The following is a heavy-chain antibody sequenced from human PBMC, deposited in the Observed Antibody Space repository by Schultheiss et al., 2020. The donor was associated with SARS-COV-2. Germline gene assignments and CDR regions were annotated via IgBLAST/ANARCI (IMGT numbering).Heavy chain of an antibody. D-gene: IGHD6-13*01. CDR3: ARGLPYSSSWYYGY. V-gene: IGHV1-69*05. Sequence: SVKVSCKASGGTFSSYAISWVRQAPGQGLEWMGGIIPIFGTANYAQKFQGRVTMTRDTSISTAYMELSRLRSDDTAVYYCARGLPYSSSWYYGYWGQGTLVTVAS. CDR2: IIPIFGTA. J-gene: IGHJ4*02. CDR1: GGTFSSYA.